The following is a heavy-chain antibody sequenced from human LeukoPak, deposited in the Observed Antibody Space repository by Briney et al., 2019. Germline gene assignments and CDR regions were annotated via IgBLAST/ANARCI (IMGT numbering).Heavy chain of an antibody. V-gene: IGHV4-59*01. CDR1: GVSISCYY. CDR2: IYYSENT. Sequence: PSETLSLTCTVSGVSISCYYWSWIRQPPGKGLEWIGYIYYSENTNYNSSLKSRVTISEDTSKNQFSLNLTSVTAADTAVYYCAGGNFYDSSGHPYHFHYWGQGTLVTVPS. D-gene: IGHD3-22*01. J-gene: IGHJ4*02. CDR3: AGGNFYDSSGHPYHFHY.